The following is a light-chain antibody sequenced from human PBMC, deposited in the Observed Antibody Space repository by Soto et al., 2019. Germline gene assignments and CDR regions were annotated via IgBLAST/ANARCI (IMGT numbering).Light chain of an antibody. V-gene: IGKV1-39*01. Sequence: IRMTHAAASLSAYVEYRVTITCRSIQSISSYLNWYQQKPGTAPKLLIYAASSLQSGVTSRFSGSGSGTDFTLTIRSLQPEDFATYYCQQSYSTPLGQGTKVDIK. CDR3: QQSYSTP. J-gene: IGKJ1*01. CDR2: AAS. CDR1: QSISSY.